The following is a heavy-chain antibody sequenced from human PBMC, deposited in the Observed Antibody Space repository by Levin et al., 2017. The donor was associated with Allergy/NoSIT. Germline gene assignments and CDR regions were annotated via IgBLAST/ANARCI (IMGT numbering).Heavy chain of an antibody. CDR1: GFTFSDYY. J-gene: IGHJ6*02. V-gene: IGHV3-11*01. CDR3: ARDAEMDTYYYDSSGLPRSGMDV. D-gene: IGHD3-22*01. CDR2: ISSSGSTI. Sequence: GGSLRLSCAASGFTFSDYYMSWIRQAPGKGLEWVSYISSSGSTIYYADSVKGRFTISRDNAKNSLYLQMNSLRAEDTAVYYCARDAEMDTYYYDSSGLPRSGMDVWGQGTTVTVSS.